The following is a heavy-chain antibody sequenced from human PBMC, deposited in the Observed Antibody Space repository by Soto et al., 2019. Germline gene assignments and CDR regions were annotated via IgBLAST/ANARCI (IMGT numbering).Heavy chain of an antibody. J-gene: IGHJ4*02. V-gene: IGHV4-39*01. CDR3: VSQRTSVLTQAYFDY. CDR1: GFSVSNSNYY. D-gene: IGHD2-8*01. CDR2: VYYRGRS. Sequence: SDTLSITCTFSGFSVSNSNYYWGWIRQSPGKGLEWIGSVYYRGRSYSKSSVKSRVTISVDTSKNQFSLNLNSVTASDTAVYFCVSQRTSVLTQAYFDYWGPGALVTVSS.